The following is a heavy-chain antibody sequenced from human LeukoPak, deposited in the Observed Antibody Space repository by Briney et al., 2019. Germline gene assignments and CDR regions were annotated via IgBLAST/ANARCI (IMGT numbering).Heavy chain of an antibody. CDR2: ISGSGGST. CDR1: GFTFDDYA. Sequence: PGRSLRLSCAASGFTFDDYAMSWVRQAPGKGLEWVSAISGSGGSTYYADSVKGRFTISRDNSKNTLYLQMNSLRAEDTAVYYCAKDSPYSSSWRDPFDYWGQGTLVTVSS. V-gene: IGHV3-23*01. J-gene: IGHJ4*02. CDR3: AKDSPYSSSWRDPFDY. D-gene: IGHD6-13*01.